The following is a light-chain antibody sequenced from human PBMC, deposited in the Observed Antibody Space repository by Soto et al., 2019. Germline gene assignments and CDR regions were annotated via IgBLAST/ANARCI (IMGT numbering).Light chain of an antibody. V-gene: IGKV1-13*02. CDR1: QGISSA. CDR3: QQFNSYPFA. Sequence: AIQLTQSPSSLSASVGDRVTITCRASQGISSALAWYQQKPGKPPRLLIYAASTLESGVPSRFSGSESGSDFTLTISSLQPEDFATYYCQQFNSYPFACGPGTRVHFK. CDR2: AAS. J-gene: IGKJ3*01.